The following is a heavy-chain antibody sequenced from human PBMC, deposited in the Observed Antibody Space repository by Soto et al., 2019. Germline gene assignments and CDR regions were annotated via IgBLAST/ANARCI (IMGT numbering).Heavy chain of an antibody. CDR1: GFTFSDYY. CDR3: ARDQKGIVVVPAATSPFFGNNTYGMDV. V-gene: IGHV3-11*06. D-gene: IGHD2-2*01. J-gene: IGHJ6*02. CDR2: ISSSSSYT. Sequence: GGSLRLSCAASGFTFSDYYMSWIRQAPGKGLEWVSYISSSSSYTNYADSVKGRFTISRDNAKNSLYLQMNSLRAEDTAVYYCARDQKGIVVVPAATSPFFGNNTYGMDVWGQGTTVTVSS.